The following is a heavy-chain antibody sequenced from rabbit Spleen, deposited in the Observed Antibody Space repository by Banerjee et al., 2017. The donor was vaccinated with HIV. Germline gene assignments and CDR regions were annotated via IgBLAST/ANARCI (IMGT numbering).Heavy chain of an antibody. V-gene: IGHV1S45*01. CDR1: GFTISRYH. D-gene: IGHD4-1*01. J-gene: IGHJ4*01. CDR3: ARSHVSGGRYPWSL. Sequence: QEQLKESGGGLVTPGGTLTLTCTASGFTISRYHICWVRQAPGKGLEWIGCIYTSSGSTYYASWAKGRFTIAKTSSTTVTLQMTSLTVADTATYFCARSHVSGGRYPWSLWGQGTLVTVS. CDR2: IYTSSGST.